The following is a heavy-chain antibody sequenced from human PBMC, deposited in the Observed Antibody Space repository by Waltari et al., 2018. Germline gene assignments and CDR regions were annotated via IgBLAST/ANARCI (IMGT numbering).Heavy chain of an antibody. CDR2: ISSSGSTK. J-gene: IGHJ4*02. Sequence: EVQLAESGGGLVQPGGSLRLSCAASGFTFSIYEMNWVRQAPGNGLEWVSYISSSGSTKYYADSVKGRFTISRDNAKNSLYLLMTSLRAEDTAVYYCARPESDYWGQGTLVTVSS. CDR1: GFTFSIYE. CDR3: ARPESDY. V-gene: IGHV3-48*03.